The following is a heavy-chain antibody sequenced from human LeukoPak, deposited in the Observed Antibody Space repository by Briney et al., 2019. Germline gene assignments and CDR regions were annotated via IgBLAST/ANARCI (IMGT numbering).Heavy chain of an antibody. J-gene: IGHJ4*02. CDR2: INHSGST. CDR1: GYSISSGYY. Sequence: SETLSLTCAVSGYSISSGYYWGWIRQPPGKGLEWIGEINHSGSTNYNPSLKSRVTISVDTSKNQFSLKLSSVTAADTAVYYCARGPLPLYWGQGTLVTVSS. V-gene: IGHV4-38-2*01. CDR3: ARGPLPLY.